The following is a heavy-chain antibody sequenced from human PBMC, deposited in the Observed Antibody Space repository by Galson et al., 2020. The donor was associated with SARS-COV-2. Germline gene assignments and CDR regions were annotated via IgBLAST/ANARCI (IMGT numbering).Heavy chain of an antibody. CDR3: ARPYSSSWYFDYYGMSV. CDR2: IYSGDCYA. CDR1: GYSYNSYW. V-gene: IGHV5-51*01. D-gene: IGHD6-13*01. Sequence: GESLKIYCKGSGYSYNSYWIGWVRQIAERGLEWMGIIYSGDCYARASQSNEGQVTISADKSISIAYLPCSRLTASDTAMYCCARPYSSSWYFDYYGMSVWGQATTVTFSS. J-gene: IGHJ6*02.